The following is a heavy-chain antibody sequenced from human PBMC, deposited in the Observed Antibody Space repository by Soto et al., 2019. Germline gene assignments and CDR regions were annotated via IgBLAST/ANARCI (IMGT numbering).Heavy chain of an antibody. CDR3: ASGKYSSSGWFY. CDR1: GGSISSYY. V-gene: IGHV4-59*01. Sequence: TLSLTCTVSGGSISSYYWSWIRQPPGKGLEWIGYIYYSGSTNYNPSLKSRVTISVDTSKNQFSLKLSSVTAADTAVYYCASGKYSSSGWFYWGQGTLVTVSS. D-gene: IGHD6-6*01. J-gene: IGHJ4*02. CDR2: IYYSGST.